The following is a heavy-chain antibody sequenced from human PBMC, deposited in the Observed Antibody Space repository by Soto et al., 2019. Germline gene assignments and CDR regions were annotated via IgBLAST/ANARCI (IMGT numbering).Heavy chain of an antibody. CDR1: GYTFTAYY. CDR2: INPNSGDT. D-gene: IGHD6-6*01. J-gene: IGHJ4*02. V-gene: IGHV1-2*02. Sequence: RASVKVSCKSSGYTFTAYYMHWVRQAPGQGLEWMGWINPNSGDTNYPQKFQGRVTMTRDTSINTVYMELSRLRSDDTAVYYCARVGFSSSSEGYWGQGTLVTVSS. CDR3: ARVGFSSSSEGY.